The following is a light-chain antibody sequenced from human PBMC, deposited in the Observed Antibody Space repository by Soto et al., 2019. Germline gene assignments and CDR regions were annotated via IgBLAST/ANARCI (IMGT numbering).Light chain of an antibody. CDR1: QNINKY. CDR3: KQYESRPT. Sequence: DIAITLSPSSXSDPHGERVPTPCQASQNINKYLNWYQQKPGRXPXXLIYDAYNLEAGVPSRFRGSGYGTDFTFKRSRLQPEDSATYSCKQYESRPTVGEGTRLEI. J-gene: IGKJ5*01. V-gene: IGKV1-33*01. CDR2: DAY.